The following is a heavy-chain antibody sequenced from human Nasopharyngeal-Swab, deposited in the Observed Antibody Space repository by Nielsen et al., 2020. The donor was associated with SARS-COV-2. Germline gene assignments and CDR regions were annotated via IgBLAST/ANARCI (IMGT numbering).Heavy chain of an antibody. CDR3: ARVAIAARGIDY. D-gene: IGHD6-6*01. J-gene: IGHJ4*02. CDR2: IKQDGSEK. V-gene: IGHV3-7*03. Sequence: WIRQPPGKGLEWVANIKQDGSEKYYVDSVKGRFTISRDNAKNSLYLQMNSLRAEDTAVYYCARVAIAARGIDYWGQGTLVTVSS.